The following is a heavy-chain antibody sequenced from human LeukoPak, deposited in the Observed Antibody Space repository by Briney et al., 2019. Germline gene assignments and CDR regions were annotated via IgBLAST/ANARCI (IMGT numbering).Heavy chain of an antibody. CDR2: INHSGST. D-gene: IGHD6-13*01. V-gene: IGHV4-34*01. Sequence: SETLSLTCAVYGXSFSGYYWNWIRQPPGKGLEWIGEINHSGSTNYNPSLKSRVTISVDTSKNQLSLKLSSVTAADTAVYYCARGPYSSSWYWFDPWGQGTLVTVSS. CDR1: GXSFSGYY. CDR3: ARGPYSSSWYWFDP. J-gene: IGHJ5*02.